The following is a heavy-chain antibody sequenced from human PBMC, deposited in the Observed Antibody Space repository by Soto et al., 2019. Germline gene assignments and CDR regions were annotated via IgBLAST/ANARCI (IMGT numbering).Heavy chain of an antibody. CDR3: ARASPGYEFWRGYYYHPFFDY. CDR2: MNPNSGNT. V-gene: IGHV1-8*01. CDR1: GYTFTSYD. Sequence: GASVKVSCKASGYTFTSYDINWVRQATGQGLEWMGWMNPNSGNTGYAQKFQGRVTMTRNTSISTAYMELSSLRSEDTAVYYCARASPGYEFWRGYYYHPFFDYWGQGPLVTVSS. J-gene: IGHJ4*02. D-gene: IGHD3-3*01.